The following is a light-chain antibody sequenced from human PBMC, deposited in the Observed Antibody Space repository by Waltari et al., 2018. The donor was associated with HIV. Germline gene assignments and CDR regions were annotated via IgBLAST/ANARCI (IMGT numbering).Light chain of an antibody. V-gene: IGLV1-47*01. CDR1: ISNLGGNF. Sequence: QSVVTQPPSASGTPGQNISISCSGDISNLGGNFVYWYQQRPGTAPRLLLYRNDRRPSGGPDRCSGSKSATSASLAISGLRSEDEADYHCSTWDNSLSHWVFGVGTKVTGL. CDR3: STWDNSLSHWV. CDR2: RND. J-gene: IGLJ3*02.